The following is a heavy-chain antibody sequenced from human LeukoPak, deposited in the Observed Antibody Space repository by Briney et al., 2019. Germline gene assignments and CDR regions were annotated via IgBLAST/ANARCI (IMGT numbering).Heavy chain of an antibody. D-gene: IGHD2-21*01. CDR3: ANLNLIPGEDYFDY. J-gene: IGHJ4*02. V-gene: IGHV3-7*01. CDR1: GYSISSGYY. Sequence: ETLSLTCTVSGYSISSGYYWAWIRQPPGKGLEWVANIKQDGSDKYYVDSVKGRFTVSRDNAKKSLYLQMNSLRAEDTAVYYCANLNLIPGEDYFDYWGQGTLVSVSS. CDR2: IKQDGSDK.